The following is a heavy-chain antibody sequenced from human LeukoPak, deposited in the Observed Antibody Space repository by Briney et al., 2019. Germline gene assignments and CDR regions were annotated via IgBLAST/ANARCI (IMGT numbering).Heavy chain of an antibody. V-gene: IGHV3-66*01. CDR1: GFTVSSNY. D-gene: IGHD1-14*01. Sequence: GGSLRLSCAASGFTVSSNYMSWVRQAPGKGLEWVSVIYSGGSTYYADSVKGRFTISRDNSKNTLYLQMNSLRAEDTAVYYCARDITGGTSGSDYWGQGTMVTVCS. J-gene: IGHJ4*02. CDR2: IYSGGST. CDR3: ARDITGGTSGSDY.